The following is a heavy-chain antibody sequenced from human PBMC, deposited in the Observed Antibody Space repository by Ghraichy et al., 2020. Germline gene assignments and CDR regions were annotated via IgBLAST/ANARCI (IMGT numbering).Heavy chain of an antibody. CDR2: IYFRGTT. D-gene: IGHD3-9*01. V-gene: IGHV4-31*03. CDR1: GGSVSNGVHF. J-gene: IGHJ5*02. Sequence: SETLSLTCSVSGGSVSNGVHFWSWIRQLPRKGLEWIGHIYFRGTTYYNPSLKSRLSLSVDTTRNHFSLKLTSVTTADTAIYYCARGHVLTGYYGGHFDPWGQGTLVTVSS. CDR3: ARGHVLTGYYGGHFDP.